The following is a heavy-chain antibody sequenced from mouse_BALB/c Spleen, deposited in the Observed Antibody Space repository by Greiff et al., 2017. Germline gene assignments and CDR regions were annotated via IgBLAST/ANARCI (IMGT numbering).Heavy chain of an antibody. CDR2: ISYDGSN. CDR1: GYSITSGYY. CDR3: ARDAGYDVDWYFDV. V-gene: IGHV3-6*02. J-gene: IGHJ1*01. D-gene: IGHD2-2*01. Sequence: ESGPGLVKPSQSLSLTCSVTGYSITSGYYWNWIRQFPGNKLEWMGYISYDGSNNYNPSLKNRISITRDTSKNQFFLKLNSVTTEDTATYYCARDAGYDVDWYFDVWGAGTTVTVSS.